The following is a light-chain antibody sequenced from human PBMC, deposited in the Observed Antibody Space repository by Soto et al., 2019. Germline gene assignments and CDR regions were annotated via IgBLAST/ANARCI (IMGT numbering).Light chain of an antibody. CDR3: SSYAGSNNYV. CDR1: SSDVGGYNY. CDR2: EVS. Sequence: QSVLTQPPSASGSPGQSVTISCTGTSSDVGGYNYVSWYQQHPGKAPKLMIYEVSKRPSGVPDRFSGSKSGNTAYLTVSGLQAEDKADYYCSSYAGSNNYVFGTGNKVTV. V-gene: IGLV2-8*01. J-gene: IGLJ1*01.